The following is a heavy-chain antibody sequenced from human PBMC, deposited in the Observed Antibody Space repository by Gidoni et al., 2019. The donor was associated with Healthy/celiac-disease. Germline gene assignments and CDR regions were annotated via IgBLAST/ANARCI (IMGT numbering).Heavy chain of an antibody. Sequence: EVQLVESGGGLVQPGGSLRLSCAASGFTFSSYWMSWVRQAPGKGLEWVANIKQDGSEKYYVDSVKGRFTISRDNAKNSLYLQMNSLRAEDTAVYYCATLRDYYGSGSYYNDYPTLFDYWGQGTLVTVSS. CDR2: IKQDGSEK. CDR1: GFTFSSYW. CDR3: ATLRDYYGSGSYYNDYPTLFDY. J-gene: IGHJ4*02. D-gene: IGHD3-10*01. V-gene: IGHV3-7*01.